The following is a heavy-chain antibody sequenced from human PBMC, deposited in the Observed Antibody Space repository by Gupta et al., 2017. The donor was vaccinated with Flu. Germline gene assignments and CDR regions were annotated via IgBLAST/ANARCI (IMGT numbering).Heavy chain of an antibody. CDR3: ARLFQDVLRYFDWLLPPSLDGMDV. J-gene: IGHJ6*02. CDR2: IIPIFGTA. Sequence: GGIIPIFGTANYAQKFQGRVTITADKSTSTAYMELSSLRSEDTAVYYCARLFQDVLRYFDWLLPPSLDGMDVWGQGTTVTVSS. D-gene: IGHD3-9*01. V-gene: IGHV1-69*06.